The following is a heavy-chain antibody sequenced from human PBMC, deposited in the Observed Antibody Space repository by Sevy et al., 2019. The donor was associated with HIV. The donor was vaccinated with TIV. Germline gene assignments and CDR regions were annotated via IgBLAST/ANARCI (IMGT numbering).Heavy chain of an antibody. CDR3: GRGNFVEMATIGGPSYYYYGMDV. CDR1: GGSFSGYY. CDR2: INHSGST. J-gene: IGHJ6*02. V-gene: IGHV4-34*01. Sequence: SETLSLTCAVYGGSFSGYYWSWIRLPPGKGLEWIGEINHSGSTNDNPSLKSRVTISVDTSKNQFSLKLSSVTAADTAVYYCGRGNFVEMATIGGPSYYYYGMDVWGQGTTVTVSS. D-gene: IGHD5-12*01.